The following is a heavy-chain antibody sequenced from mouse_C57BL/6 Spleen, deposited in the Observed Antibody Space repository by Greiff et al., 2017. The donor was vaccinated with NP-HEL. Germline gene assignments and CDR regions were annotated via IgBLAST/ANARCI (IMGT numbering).Heavy chain of an antibody. CDR3: ARSDYYGSSYRFAY. V-gene: IGHV1-59*01. Sequence: VQLQQPGAELVRPGTSVKLSCKASGYTFTSYWMHWVKQRPGQGLEWIGVIDPSDSYTNYNQKFKGKATLTVDTSSSTAYMQLSSLTSEDSAVYYCARSDYYGSSYRFAYWGQGTLVTVSA. CDR2: IDPSDSYT. D-gene: IGHD1-1*01. CDR1: GYTFTSYW. J-gene: IGHJ3*01.